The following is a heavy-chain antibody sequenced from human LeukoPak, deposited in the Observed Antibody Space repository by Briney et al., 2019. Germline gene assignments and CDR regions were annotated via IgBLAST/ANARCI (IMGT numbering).Heavy chain of an antibody. CDR1: GYTFTSYG. V-gene: IGHV1-18*04. J-gene: IGHJ4*02. CDR3: ARDLNSRTYSNYFDY. CDR2: ISAYNGNT. D-gene: IGHD1-26*01. Sequence: GASVKVSCKASGYTFTSYGISWVRQAPGQGLEWMGWISAYNGNTNYAQKLQGRVTMTTDTSTSTAYMELRSLRSDDTAVYYCARDLNSRTYSNYFDYWGQGTLVTVSS.